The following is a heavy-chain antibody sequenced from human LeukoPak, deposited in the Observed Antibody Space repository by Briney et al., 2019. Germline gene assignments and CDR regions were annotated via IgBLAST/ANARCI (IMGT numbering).Heavy chain of an antibody. D-gene: IGHD6-19*01. Sequence: SETLSLTCTVSGGSIDSSGSYWGWIRQPPGKALEWIGCVYYGGDAYYNPSLKSRVTISADLSKNQFSLSLISVTAADTALYYCARLFSRGWPYYYGLGAWGQGTTVTVSS. CDR1: GGSIDSSGSY. CDR3: ARLFSRGWPYYYGLGA. CDR2: VYYGGDA. V-gene: IGHV4-39*01. J-gene: IGHJ6*02.